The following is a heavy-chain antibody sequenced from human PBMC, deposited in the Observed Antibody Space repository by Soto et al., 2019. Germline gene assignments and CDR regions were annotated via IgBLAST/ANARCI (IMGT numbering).Heavy chain of an antibody. CDR3: ARRSADDAFDI. V-gene: IGHV4-59*08. CDR2: IYYSGST. CDR1: GGSISSYY. D-gene: IGHD2-15*01. Sequence: SETLSLTSSVSGGSISSYYWSWIRQPPGKGMEWIGYIYYSGSTNYNPSLKSRVTISVDTSKNQFSLKLSSLTAADTAVYYCARRSADDAFDIWGQGTMVTVSS. J-gene: IGHJ3*02.